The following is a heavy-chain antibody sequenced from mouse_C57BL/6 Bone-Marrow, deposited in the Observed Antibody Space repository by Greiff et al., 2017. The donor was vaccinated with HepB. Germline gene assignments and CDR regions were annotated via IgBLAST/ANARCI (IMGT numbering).Heavy chain of an antibody. J-gene: IGHJ3*01. D-gene: IGHD1-1*01. V-gene: IGHV1-5*01. CDR3: TQGGYGSRAY. Sequence: EVQLQQSGTVLARPGASVKMSCKTSGYTFTSYWMHWVKQRPGQGLEWIGAIYPGNSDTSYNQKFKGKAKLTAVTSASTAYMELSSLTNEDSAVYYCTQGGYGSRAYWGQGTLVTVSA. CDR2: IYPGNSDT. CDR1: GYTFTSYW.